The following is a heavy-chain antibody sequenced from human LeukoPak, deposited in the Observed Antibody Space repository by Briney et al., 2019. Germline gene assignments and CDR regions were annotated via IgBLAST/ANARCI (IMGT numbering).Heavy chain of an antibody. D-gene: IGHD3-22*01. CDR2: ISLDESNK. V-gene: IGHV3-30-3*01. J-gene: IGHJ4*02. CDR1: GFTSGSYA. Sequence: GGSLSFSGAAPGFTSGSYAMHWVRQAPGKGRNGGPVISLDESNKYYADSVKGRFTISRDNSKNTLYLQMNSLRAEDTAVYYCARDPHYYDSSGYYPYYFDYWGQGTLVTVSS. CDR3: ARDPHYYDSSGYYPYYFDY.